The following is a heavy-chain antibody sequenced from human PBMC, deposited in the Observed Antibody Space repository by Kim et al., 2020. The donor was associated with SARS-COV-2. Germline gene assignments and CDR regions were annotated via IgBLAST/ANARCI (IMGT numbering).Heavy chain of an antibody. J-gene: IGHJ4*02. CDR3: ARDLGFGELFGY. Sequence: GGSLRLSCAASGFTFSSYSMNWVRQAPGKGLEWVSSISSSSSYIYYADSVKGRFTISRDNAKNSLYLQMNSLRAEDTAVYYCARDLGFGELFGYWGQGTLVTVSS. CDR2: ISSSSSYI. CDR1: GFTFSSYS. V-gene: IGHV3-21*01. D-gene: IGHD3-10*01.